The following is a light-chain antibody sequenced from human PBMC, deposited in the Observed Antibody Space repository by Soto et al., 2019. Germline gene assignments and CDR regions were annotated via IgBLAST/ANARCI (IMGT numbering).Light chain of an antibody. CDR2: GAT. V-gene: IGKV3-20*01. J-gene: IGKJ2*01. CDR3: QQYDSTPLYT. Sequence: EIVLTQSPGTLSLSPGERATLSCRASQSVSSIYLGWYQQKLGQAPRLLIYGATSRATGIPDRFSGSGSGTDFTLTISRLEPEDFAVYYCQQYDSTPLYTFGQGTKLEIK. CDR1: QSVSSIY.